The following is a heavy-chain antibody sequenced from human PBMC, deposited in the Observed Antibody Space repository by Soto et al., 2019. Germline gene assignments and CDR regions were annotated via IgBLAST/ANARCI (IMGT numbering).Heavy chain of an antibody. CDR1: GASMSRYNY. V-gene: IGHV4-39*01. CDR2: IIYSVDI. Sequence: PSETLSLTCNVSGASMSRYNYGGWVRQPPGKGLERIGRIIYSVDIMCNPSLQRRLTLFVDTSKNQFSLKLRSVTAADTAVYYCVRHAQWILRAYWGQGSLVTVSS. CDR3: VRHAQWILRAY. D-gene: IGHD5-18*01. J-gene: IGHJ4*02.